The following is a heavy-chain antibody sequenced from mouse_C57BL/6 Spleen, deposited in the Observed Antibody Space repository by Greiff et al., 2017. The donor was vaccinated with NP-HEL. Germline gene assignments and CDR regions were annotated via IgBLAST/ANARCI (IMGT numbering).Heavy chain of an antibody. CDR3: ARSFWDEGGFDY. J-gene: IGHJ2*01. CDR2: IYPGSGST. Sequence: QLQQPGAELVKPGASVKMSCKASGYTFTSYWITWVKQRPGQGLEWIGDIYPGSGSTNYNEKFKSKATLTVDTSSSTAYMQLSSLTSEDSAVYYCARSFWDEGGFDYWGQGTTLTVSS. V-gene: IGHV1-55*01. CDR1: GYTFTSYW. D-gene: IGHD4-1*01.